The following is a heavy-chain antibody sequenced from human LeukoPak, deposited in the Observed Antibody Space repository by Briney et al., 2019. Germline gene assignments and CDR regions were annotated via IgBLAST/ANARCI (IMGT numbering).Heavy chain of an antibody. Sequence: GASVKVSCKASGYTSTGYYMHWVRQAPGQGLEWMGRINPNSGGTNYAQKFQGRVTMTRDTSISTAYMELSRLRSDDTAVYYCARRRKYCSSTSCYSADGFDYWGQGTLVTVSS. V-gene: IGHV1-2*06. J-gene: IGHJ4*02. D-gene: IGHD2-2*01. CDR3: ARRRKYCSSTSCYSADGFDY. CDR2: INPNSGGT. CDR1: GYTSTGYY.